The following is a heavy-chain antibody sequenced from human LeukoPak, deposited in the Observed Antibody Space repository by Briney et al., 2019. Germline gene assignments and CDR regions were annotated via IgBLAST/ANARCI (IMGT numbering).Heavy chain of an antibody. CDR3: AASPAYISSSFLYYFDF. Sequence: PGGSLRLSCVASGITFYSYAMSWVRQAPGKGLEWVSAISGSGGSTFDADSVEGRFTISRDNSKNTLYLQMNNLRAEDTAMYYCAASPAYISSSFLYYFDFWGQGTLVTVSS. CDR1: GITFYSYA. CDR2: ISGSGGST. D-gene: IGHD6-6*01. V-gene: IGHV3-23*01. J-gene: IGHJ4*02.